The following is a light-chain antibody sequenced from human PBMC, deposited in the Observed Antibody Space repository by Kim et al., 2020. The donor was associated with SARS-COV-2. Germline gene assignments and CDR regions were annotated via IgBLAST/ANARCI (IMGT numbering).Light chain of an antibody. CDR2: DAS. CDR3: QQYGGSPPYT. Sequence: SPGKRATLSCRASQIITSTYVAWYQQKPGQAPRLLIHDASTRATGIPDRFSGSGSGTDFTLTISRLEPEDSAVYSCQQYGGSPPYTFGQGTKLEI. CDR1: QIITSTY. V-gene: IGKV3-20*01. J-gene: IGKJ2*01.